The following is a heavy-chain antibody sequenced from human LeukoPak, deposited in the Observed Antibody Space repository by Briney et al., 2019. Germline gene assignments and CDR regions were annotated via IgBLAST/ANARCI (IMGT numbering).Heavy chain of an antibody. CDR2: IYQSGST. D-gene: IGHD3-10*01. Sequence: PSETLSLTCTVSAYSISSGYYWGWIRQPPGKGLEWIGSIYQSGSTYYNPSLKSRVTISVDTSKNQFSLKLSSVTAADTAVYYCAREVLQEVSGSYLGYWGQGTLVTVSS. CDR1: AYSISSGYY. CDR3: AREVLQEVSGSYLGY. J-gene: IGHJ4*02. V-gene: IGHV4-38-2*02.